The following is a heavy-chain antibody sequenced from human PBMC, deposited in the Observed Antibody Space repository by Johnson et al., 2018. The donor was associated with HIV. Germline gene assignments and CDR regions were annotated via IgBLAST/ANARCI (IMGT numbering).Heavy chain of an antibody. J-gene: IGHJ3*02. CDR2: ISWNSGSI. CDR3: AKDLSSSLGPGACDI. D-gene: IGHD6-13*01. CDR1: GFSFDDYA. Sequence: EVQLVESGGGLVQPGRSLRLSCAASGFSFDDYAMHWVRQAPGKGLEWVSGISWNSGSIGYADSVKGRFTISRDNSKNTLYLQMNSLRAEDTAVYYCAKDLSSSLGPGACDIWGQGTMVTVSS. V-gene: IGHV3-9*01.